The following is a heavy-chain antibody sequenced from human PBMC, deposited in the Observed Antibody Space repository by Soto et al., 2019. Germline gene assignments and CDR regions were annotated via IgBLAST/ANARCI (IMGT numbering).Heavy chain of an antibody. CDR1: GGSISSYY. Sequence: PSETLSLTCTVSGGSISSYYWSWIRQPPGKGLEWIGYIYHSGSSNYNPSLKSRVTILLDTSKNQLSLKLSSVTAADTAVYYCARAALDYDFWSGPSYYYGMDVWGQGTTVTVSS. D-gene: IGHD3-3*01. J-gene: IGHJ6*02. V-gene: IGHV4-59*08. CDR3: ARAALDYDFWSGPSYYYGMDV. CDR2: IYHSGSS.